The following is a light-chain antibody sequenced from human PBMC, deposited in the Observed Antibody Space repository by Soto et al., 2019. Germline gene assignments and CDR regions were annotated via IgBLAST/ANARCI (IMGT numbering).Light chain of an antibody. CDR1: QDISTY. Sequence: DIQMTQAPSSLSASVGDRVTITCRARQDISTYLAWYQQKPGKVPKLLISAAYTLQSGVPPRFSGSGSGTDFTLAISSLQPEDGATYYCQKYDNAPLTFGGGTKVEIK. J-gene: IGKJ4*01. V-gene: IGKV1-27*01. CDR2: AAY. CDR3: QKYDNAPLT.